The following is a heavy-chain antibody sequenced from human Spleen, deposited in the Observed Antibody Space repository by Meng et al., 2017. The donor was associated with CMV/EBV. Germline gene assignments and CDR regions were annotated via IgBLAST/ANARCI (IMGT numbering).Heavy chain of an antibody. V-gene: IGHV3-30*02. CDR1: GFTFSSYG. J-gene: IGHJ4*02. CDR3: AKGLQRAFDY. D-gene: IGHD5-24*01. CDR2: IRYDGSYK. Sequence: GESLKISCTASGFTFSSYGMHWVRQAPGKGLEWVSFIRYDGSYKSYADFVKGRFTISRDNSKNTLYLQMNSLRAEDTAVYYCAKGLQRAFDYWGQGTLVTVSS.